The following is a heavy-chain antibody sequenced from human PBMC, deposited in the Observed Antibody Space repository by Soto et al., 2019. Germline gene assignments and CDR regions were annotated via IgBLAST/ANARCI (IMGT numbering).Heavy chain of an antibody. Sequence: PSETMSVTRPCSGCSGIRRSCYWRWLRTPPGKGLEWIGYIYYSGSTNYNPSLKSRVTISVDTSKNQFSLKLSSVTAADTAVYYCARDQGDIVVVPAARGGYYYYGMDVWGQGTTVNVS. V-gene: IGHV4-61*01. D-gene: IGHD2-2*01. CDR1: GCSGIRRSCY. J-gene: IGHJ6*02. CDR3: ARDQGDIVVVPAARGGYYYYGMDV. CDR2: IYYSGST.